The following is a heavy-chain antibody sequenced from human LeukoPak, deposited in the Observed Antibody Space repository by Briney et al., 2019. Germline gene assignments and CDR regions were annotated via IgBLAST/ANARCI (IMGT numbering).Heavy chain of an antibody. CDR1: GYSFTAYY. Sequence: GASVKVSCKASGYSFTAYYMHWVRQAPGQGLEWMGWINPNSGGTNYPQKFQGRVTMTRDTSISTAYMDLSRVRTDDTSVYYWASARYRGSYPSPVDYWGQGTLVTVSS. CDR2: INPNSGGT. D-gene: IGHD1-26*01. CDR3: ASARYRGSYPSPVDY. J-gene: IGHJ4*02. V-gene: IGHV1-2*02.